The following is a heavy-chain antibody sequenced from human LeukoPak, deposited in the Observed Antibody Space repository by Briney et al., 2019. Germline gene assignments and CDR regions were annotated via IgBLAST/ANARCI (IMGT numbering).Heavy chain of an antibody. D-gene: IGHD6-13*01. CDR2: ISGSGGST. Sequence: GGSLRLSCAASGFTFSSYAMSWVRQAPGKGLEWVSAISGSGGSTYYADSVKGRFTISRDNTKNTLYLQMNSLRAEDTAVYYCARARREYSSSWYRFDYYGMDVWGQGTTVTVSS. CDR1: GFTFSSYA. V-gene: IGHV3-23*01. J-gene: IGHJ6*02. CDR3: ARARREYSSSWYRFDYYGMDV.